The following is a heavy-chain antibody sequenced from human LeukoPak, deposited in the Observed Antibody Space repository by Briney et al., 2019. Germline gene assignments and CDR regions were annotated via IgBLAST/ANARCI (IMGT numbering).Heavy chain of an antibody. CDR1: GYTFTSYG. CDR2: ISAYNGNT. Sequence: ASVKVSCKASGYTFTSYGISWVRQAPGQGLEWMGWISAYNGNTNYAQKLQGRVTMTTDTSTSTAYMELRSLRSDDTAVYYCARDSFHYDSSNAFDIWGQGTMATVSS. J-gene: IGHJ3*02. D-gene: IGHD3-22*01. V-gene: IGHV1-18*01. CDR3: ARDSFHYDSSNAFDI.